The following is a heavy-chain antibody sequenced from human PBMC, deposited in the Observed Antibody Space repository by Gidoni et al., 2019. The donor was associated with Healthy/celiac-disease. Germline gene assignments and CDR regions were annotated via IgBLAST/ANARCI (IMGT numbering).Heavy chain of an antibody. CDR1: GGSFRGYY. V-gene: IGHV4-34*01. J-gene: IGHJ4*02. Sequence: QVQLQQCGAGLLKPSETLSLTCAVYGGSFRGYYWSWLRQPPGKGLEWIGEINHSGRTNYNPSLKSRVTISVDTSKNQFSLKLSSVTAADTAVYYCARERAYSSSWSYFDYWGQGTLVTVSS. D-gene: IGHD6-13*01. CDR2: INHSGRT. CDR3: ARERAYSSSWSYFDY.